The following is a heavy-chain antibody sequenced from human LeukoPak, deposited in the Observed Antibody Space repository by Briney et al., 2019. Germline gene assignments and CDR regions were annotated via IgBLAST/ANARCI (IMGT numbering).Heavy chain of an antibody. D-gene: IGHD2-2*01. J-gene: IGHJ2*01. CDR2: MNANSGNT. Sequence: GASVKVSCKASGYTFTSYDINWVRQAAGQGLEWMGWMNANSGNTGYAQKFQGRVTMTRDTSTSTVYMELSSLRSEDTAVYYCARVLGGSSTSLLHWYFDLWGRGTLVTVSS. V-gene: IGHV1-8*01. CDR3: ARVLGGSSTSLLHWYFDL. CDR1: GYTFTSYD.